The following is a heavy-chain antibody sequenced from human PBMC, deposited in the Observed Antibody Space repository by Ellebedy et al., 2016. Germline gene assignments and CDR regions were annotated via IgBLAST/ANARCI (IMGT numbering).Heavy chain of an antibody. CDR2: ISDSGGKT. V-gene: IGHV3-23*01. CDR1: GITFGSYT. D-gene: IGHD2-21*01. CDR3: AKDLAMVVPYGMDV. Sequence: GESLKISCAASGITFGSYTMSWVRQAPGKGLEWASAISDSGGKTYYADSVKGRFTVSRDNSRNTLYLHMKSLRVEDTAVYYCAKDLAMVVPYGMDVWGQGTTVTVSS. J-gene: IGHJ6*02.